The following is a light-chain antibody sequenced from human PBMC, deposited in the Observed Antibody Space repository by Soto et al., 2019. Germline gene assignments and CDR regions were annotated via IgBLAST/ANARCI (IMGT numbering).Light chain of an antibody. CDR1: QTLRTR. CDR2: EAS. Sequence: DIQMTQSPSTLSASVGDRVTITCLASQTLRTRLAWYQQKPGKAPRLLIYEASDVASGVSSRFSGSGAGTEFALTISSLQPDDFATYYCQQYVSYSPTFGQGTKVDIK. CDR3: QQYVSYSPT. J-gene: IGKJ1*01. V-gene: IGKV1-5*01.